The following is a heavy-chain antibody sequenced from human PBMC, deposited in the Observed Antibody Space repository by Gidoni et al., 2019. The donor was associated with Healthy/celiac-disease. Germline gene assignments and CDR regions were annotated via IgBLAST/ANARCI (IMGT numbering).Heavy chain of an antibody. D-gene: IGHD2-21*01. J-gene: IGHJ6*02. Sequence: EVQLVESGGGLVKPGGSLRLSCAASGFTFSSYSMNWVRQAPGKGLEWVSSISSSSSYIYYADSVKGRFTISRDNAKNSLYLQMNSLRAEDTAVYYCARDLWPDYGMDVWGQGTTVTVSS. CDR1: GFTFSSYS. V-gene: IGHV3-21*01. CDR3: ARDLWPDYGMDV. CDR2: ISSSSSYI.